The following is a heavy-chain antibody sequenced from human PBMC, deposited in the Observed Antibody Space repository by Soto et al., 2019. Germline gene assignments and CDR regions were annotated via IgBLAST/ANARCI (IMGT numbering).Heavy chain of an antibody. D-gene: IGHD3-3*01. J-gene: IGHJ4*02. CDR1: GFTFSNAW. CDR3: TTDASRYDFWSGYYERRGINFDY. Sequence: GGSLILSCAASGFTFSNAWMSWVRQAPGKGLEWVGRIKSKTDGGTTDYAAPVKGRFPISRDDSKNTLYLQMNSLKTEDTAVYYCTTDASRYDFWSGYYERRGINFDYWGQGTLVTVSS. CDR2: IKSKTDGGTT. V-gene: IGHV3-15*01.